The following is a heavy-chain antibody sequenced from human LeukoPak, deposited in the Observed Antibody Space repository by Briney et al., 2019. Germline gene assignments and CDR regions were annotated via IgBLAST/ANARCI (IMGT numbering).Heavy chain of an antibody. CDR3: ATGTEMDRGVIINGHLDY. V-gene: IGHV3-7*01. CDR1: GFTFSTYW. CDR2: INQYGNEK. D-gene: IGHD3-10*01. J-gene: IGHJ4*02. Sequence: GGSLRLSCAASGFTFSTYWMNWVRQAPGKGLEWGANINQYGNEKYYVDSVKGRFTISRDNGKNSLYLEMNSLRAEDTAVYYCATGTEMDRGVIINGHLDYWGQGTLVTASS.